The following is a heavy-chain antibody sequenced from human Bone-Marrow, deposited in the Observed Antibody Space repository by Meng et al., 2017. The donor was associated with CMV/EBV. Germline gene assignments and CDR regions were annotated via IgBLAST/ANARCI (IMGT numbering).Heavy chain of an antibody. CDR3: ARVSDFWSGYRIHPLYYFDY. CDR1: GYSFSSGYY. J-gene: IGHJ4*02. V-gene: IGHV4-38-2*02. Sequence: SETLSLTCTVSGYSFSSGYYWGWIRQPPGKGLEWIGSIYHSGSTYYNPSLKSRVTISVDTSKNQFSLKLSSVTAADTAVYYCARVSDFWSGYRIHPLYYFDYWGQGTLVTVSS. D-gene: IGHD3-3*01. CDR2: IYHSGST.